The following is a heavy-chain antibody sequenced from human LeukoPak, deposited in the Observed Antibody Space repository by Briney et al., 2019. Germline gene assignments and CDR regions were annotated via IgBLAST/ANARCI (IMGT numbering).Heavy chain of an antibody. J-gene: IGHJ4*02. CDR3: AREGVMAPYYFDY. V-gene: IGHV3-53*01. CDR2: IYSGGST. D-gene: IGHD3-16*01. CDR1: RFTVSSNY. Sequence: PGGSLRLSCAASRFTVSSNYMSWVRQAPGKGLEWVSVIYSGGSTNYSDSVKGRFTISRDNSKNTLYLQMNSLRVEGTAVYYCAREGVMAPYYFDYWGQGTLVTVSS.